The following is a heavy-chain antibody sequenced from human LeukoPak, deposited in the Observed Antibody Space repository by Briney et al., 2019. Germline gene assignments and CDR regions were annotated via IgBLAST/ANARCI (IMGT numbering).Heavy chain of an antibody. Sequence: KPSETLSLTCTVSGGSISSYYWSWIRQPAGKGLEWIGRIHTSGSTNYNPSVKSRVTMSVDTSKNQFSLWLSSVTAADTSMYYCARDPYYYGPGSYSPLDYWGHGTLVTVSS. CDR2: IHTSGST. CDR1: GGSISSYY. CDR3: ARDPYYYGPGSYSPLDY. J-gene: IGHJ4*01. V-gene: IGHV4-4*07. D-gene: IGHD3-10*01.